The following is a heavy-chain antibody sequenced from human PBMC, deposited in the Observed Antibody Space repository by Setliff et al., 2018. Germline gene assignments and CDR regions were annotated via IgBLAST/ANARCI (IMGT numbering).Heavy chain of an antibody. CDR3: ARAAKYDSSSYYGLWLDP. V-gene: IGHV4-61*09. Sequence: SETLSLTCTVSGGSISSGSYYWNWIRQPAGKALEWIGHIFTRGSTNYNPSLKSRVTISVDTSKNQFSLKLSSVTAADTAVYYCARAAKYDSSSYYGLWLDPWGQGTLVTVSS. CDR2: IFTRGST. J-gene: IGHJ5*02. D-gene: IGHD3-22*01. CDR1: GGSISSGSYY.